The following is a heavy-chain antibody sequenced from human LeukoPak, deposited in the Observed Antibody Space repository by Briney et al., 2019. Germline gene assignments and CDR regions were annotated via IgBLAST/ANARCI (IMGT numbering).Heavy chain of an antibody. Sequence: GGSLRLSCAASGFTFSSYAMTWVRQAPGKGLEWVSTITYSGSSSYYADSVKGRFTISRDNSKNTLYLQMNSLRAEDTAVYYCAKTDIVVVPAAMEFDYWGQGTLVTVSS. CDR3: AKTDIVVVPAAMEFDY. D-gene: IGHD2-2*01. V-gene: IGHV3-23*01. CDR2: ITYSGSSS. CDR1: GFTFSSYA. J-gene: IGHJ4*02.